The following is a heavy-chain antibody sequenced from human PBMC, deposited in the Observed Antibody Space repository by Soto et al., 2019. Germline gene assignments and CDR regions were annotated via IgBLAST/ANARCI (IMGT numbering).Heavy chain of an antibody. CDR2: IDPSDSYT. Sequence: PGESLKISCKGSGYSFTSYWISWVRQMPGKGLEWMGRIDPSDSYTNYSPSFQGHVTISADKSISTAYLQWSSLKASDTAMYYCARVDIVVVPAAYYYYYGMDAWGQGTTVTVSS. V-gene: IGHV5-10-1*01. J-gene: IGHJ6*02. D-gene: IGHD2-2*01. CDR1: GYSFTSYW. CDR3: ARVDIVVVPAAYYYYYGMDA.